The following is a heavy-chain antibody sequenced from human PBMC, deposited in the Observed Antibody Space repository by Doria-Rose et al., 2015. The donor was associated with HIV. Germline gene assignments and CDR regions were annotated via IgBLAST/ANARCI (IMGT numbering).Heavy chain of an antibody. J-gene: IGHJ6*03. Sequence: VQLQESGPGLVRPAETLSLTCTVFGGPISSYYWNWIRQPPGKGLEWIGYIYSSGSTHYNSSLKSRVTISIDTSKNQFFLKLSSVTAADTAVYYCARFRPSRGIYYSLDVWGKGTTVTVSS. CDR1: GGPISSYY. CDR2: IYSSGST. V-gene: IGHV4-4*09. D-gene: IGHD3-10*01. CDR3: ARFRPSRGIYYSLDV.